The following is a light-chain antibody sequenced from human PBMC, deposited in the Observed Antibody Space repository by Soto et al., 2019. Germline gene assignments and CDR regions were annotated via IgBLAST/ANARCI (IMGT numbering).Light chain of an antibody. CDR3: QQYDNLSSYT. J-gene: IGKJ2*01. CDR2: RAS. Sequence: DIQMSQSPPSLSASVGDRVTITCQASQDISNNLNWYQHKPGKAPKLLIFRASNLETGVPSRFSGCRSGTHFTFTISTLQPEDIATYHCQQYDNLSSYTFGPGTKLQIK. CDR1: QDISNN. V-gene: IGKV1-33*01.